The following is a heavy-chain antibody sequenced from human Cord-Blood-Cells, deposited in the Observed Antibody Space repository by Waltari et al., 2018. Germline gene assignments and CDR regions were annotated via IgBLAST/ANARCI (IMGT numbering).Heavy chain of an antibody. CDR3: ARDEGVIITGTTAFDI. CDR1: GGTFSSYA. CDR2: IIPIVGTA. D-gene: IGHD1-7*01. Sequence: QVQLVQSGAEVKKPGSSVKVSCKASGGTFSSYAISWVRQAPGQGLEWMGWIIPIVGTANYAQKCQGRVTITADKSTSTAYMELSSLRSEDTAVYYCARDEGVIITGTTAFDIWGQGTMVTVSS. V-gene: IGHV1-69*06. J-gene: IGHJ3*02.